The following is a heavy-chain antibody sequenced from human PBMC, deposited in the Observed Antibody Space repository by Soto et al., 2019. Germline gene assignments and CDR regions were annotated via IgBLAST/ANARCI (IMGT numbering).Heavy chain of an antibody. J-gene: IGHJ5*02. D-gene: IGHD6-6*01. CDR2: IYYSGST. V-gene: IGHV4-30-4*01. Sequence: SETLSLTCTVSGGSISSGDYYWSWIRQPPGKGLEWIGYIYYSGSTYYNPSLKSRVTISVDTSKNQFSLKLSSVTAADTAVYYCARGYAYSSSSGGFDPWGQGTLVTVSS. CDR3: ARGYAYSSSSGGFDP. CDR1: GGSISSGDYY.